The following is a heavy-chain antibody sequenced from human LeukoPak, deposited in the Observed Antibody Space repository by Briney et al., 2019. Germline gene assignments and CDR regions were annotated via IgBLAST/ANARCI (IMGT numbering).Heavy chain of an antibody. CDR1: GGTFSSYA. V-gene: IGHV1-69*13. J-gene: IGHJ6*02. CDR3: ARKDDFWSGPEAYYYYYGMDV. CDR2: IIPTFGTA. Sequence: ASVKVSCKASGGTFSSYAISWVRQAPGQGLEWMGGIIPTFGTANYAQKFQGRVTITADESTSTAYMELSSLRSEDTAVYYCARKDDFWSGPEAYYYYYGMDVWGQGTTVTVSS. D-gene: IGHD3-3*01.